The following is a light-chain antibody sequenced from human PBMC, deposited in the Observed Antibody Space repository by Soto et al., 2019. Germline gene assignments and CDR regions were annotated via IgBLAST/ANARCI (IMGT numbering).Light chain of an antibody. V-gene: IGKV3-20*01. Sequence: EIVLAQSPVTLSLSPGKRATLSCSASQIISSSYLAWYQQKPGQAPRLLIYGASSRATRIPDRFSGSGSGTDFTLTISRLEPEDFAVYYCQQYGSSPGVNFGGGTKVDIK. J-gene: IGKJ4*01. CDR2: GAS. CDR3: QQYGSSPGVN. CDR1: QIISSSY.